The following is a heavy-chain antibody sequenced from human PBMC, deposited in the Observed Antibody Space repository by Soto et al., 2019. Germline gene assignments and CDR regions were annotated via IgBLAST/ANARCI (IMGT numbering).Heavy chain of an antibody. CDR1: GYTLTELS. V-gene: IGHV1-24*01. J-gene: IGHJ4*02. Sequence: ASVKVSCKVSGYTLTELSMHWVRQAPGKGLEWMGGFDPEDGETIYAQKFQGRVTMTEDTSTDTAYMELSSLRSEDTAVYYCTTGQRPLRFMEWLSRYYFDFWGQGTLVNVSS. CDR3: TTGQRPLRFMEWLSRYYFDF. CDR2: FDPEDGET. D-gene: IGHD3-3*01.